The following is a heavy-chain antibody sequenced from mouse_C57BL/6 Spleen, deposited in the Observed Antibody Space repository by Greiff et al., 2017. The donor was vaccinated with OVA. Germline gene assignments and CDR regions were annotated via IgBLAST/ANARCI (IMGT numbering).Heavy chain of an antibody. CDR3: ARKDYYGSSFYYAMDY. D-gene: IGHD1-1*01. J-gene: IGHJ4*01. CDR1: GYTFTSYW. CDR2: IYPGSGST. Sequence: QVQLKESGAELVKPGASVKMSCKASGYTFTSYWITWVKQRPGQGLEWIGDIYPGSGSTNYNEKFKSKATLTVDTSSSTAYMQLSSLTSEDSAVYYCARKDYYGSSFYYAMDYWGQGTSVTVSS. V-gene: IGHV1-55*01.